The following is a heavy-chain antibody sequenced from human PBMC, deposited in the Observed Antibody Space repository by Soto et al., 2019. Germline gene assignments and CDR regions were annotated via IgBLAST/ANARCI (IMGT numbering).Heavy chain of an antibody. D-gene: IGHD4-17*01. CDR1: GYTLTFSSYA. Sequence: SCKASGYTLTFSSYAMSWVRQAPGKGLEWVSAISGSGGSTYYADSVKGRFTISRDNSKNTLYLQMNSLRVDDTAVYYCARAGPYGDYLNYWGQGTLVTVSS. CDR3: ARAGPYGDYLNY. V-gene: IGHV3-23*01. CDR2: ISGSGGST. J-gene: IGHJ4*02.